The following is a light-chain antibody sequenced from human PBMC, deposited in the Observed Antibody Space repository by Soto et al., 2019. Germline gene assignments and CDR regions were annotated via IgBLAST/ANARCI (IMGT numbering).Light chain of an antibody. CDR2: RAS. V-gene: IGKV3-15*01. CDR3: PQYNIWPFT. J-gene: IGKJ3*01. CDR1: LSVNTN. Sequence: EGVMTQSPATMSVSPGERATLSCRASLSVNTNLAWYQQKPGQPPRLLIYRASTRATGVPARFSGSGSGTEFTLTIGSLQSEDFAIYYCPQYNIWPFTFGPGTKVEIK.